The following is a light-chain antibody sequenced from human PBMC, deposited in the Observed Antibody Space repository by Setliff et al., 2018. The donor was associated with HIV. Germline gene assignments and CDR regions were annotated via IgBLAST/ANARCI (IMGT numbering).Light chain of an antibody. CDR2: ADN. CDR3: QSYDNSLAI. Sequence: QSALTPPPSVSGAPGQRVNISCTGSNSNIGAGYDVHWYQQVPGKAPRILIYADNNRPSGVPYRFSGSKSATSASLAITGLQAGDEADYYCQSYDNSLAIFGGGTKVTVL. V-gene: IGLV1-40*01. J-gene: IGLJ2*01. CDR1: NSNIGAGYD.